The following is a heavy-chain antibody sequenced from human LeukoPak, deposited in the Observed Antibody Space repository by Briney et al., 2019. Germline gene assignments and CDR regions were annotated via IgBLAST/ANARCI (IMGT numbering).Heavy chain of an antibody. J-gene: IGHJ6*02. D-gene: IGHD6-19*01. Sequence: GGSLRLSCAASGFTFSSYGMHWVRQAPGKGLEWVAVIWYDGSNKYYADSVKGRFTISRDNSKNTLYLQMNSLRAEDTAVYYCAKDQGAEAGRRGYGMDVWGQGTTVTVSS. CDR2: IWYDGSNK. CDR1: GFTFSSYG. V-gene: IGHV3-33*06. CDR3: AKDQGAEAGRRGYGMDV.